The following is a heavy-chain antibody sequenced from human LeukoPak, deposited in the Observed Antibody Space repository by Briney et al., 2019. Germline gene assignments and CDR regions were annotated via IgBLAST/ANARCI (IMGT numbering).Heavy chain of an antibody. CDR1: GFTFSSYG. CDR2: IRYDGSNK. Sequence: GGPLRLSCAASGFTFSSYGMHWVRQAPGKGLEWVAFIRYDGSNKYYADSVKGRFTISRDNSKNTLYLQMNSLRAEDTAVYYCAKEGRFLESFYYMDVWGKGTTVTVSS. J-gene: IGHJ6*03. D-gene: IGHD3-3*01. V-gene: IGHV3-30*02. CDR3: AKEGRFLESFYYMDV.